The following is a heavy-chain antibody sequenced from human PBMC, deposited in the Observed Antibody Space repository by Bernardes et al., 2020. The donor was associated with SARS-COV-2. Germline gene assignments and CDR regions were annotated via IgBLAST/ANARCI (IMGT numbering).Heavy chain of an antibody. J-gene: IGHJ3*02. CDR2: VYSIGST. D-gene: IGHD2-15*01. V-gene: IGHV4-61*02. Sequence: SETLSLTCSVSGDSISSDIYYWTWFRQPAGKGLEWIGRVYSIGSTTYNPSLKSRVTISVDTSKNQFSLKLQSATAADTAVYYCARELRSYDTFDIWGQGVLVTVSS. CDR3: ARELRSYDTFDI. CDR1: GDSISSDIYY.